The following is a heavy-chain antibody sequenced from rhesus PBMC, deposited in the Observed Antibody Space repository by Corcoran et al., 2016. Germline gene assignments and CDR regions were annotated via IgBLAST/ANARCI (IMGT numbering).Heavy chain of an antibody. D-gene: IGHD2-21*01. Sequence: DVQLVESGGGLVKPVGSLRLSCVASGLTFSSYVMHWFRQAPAKGLVWVFVISESGGTTYTADSGRGRFTIARANAKNSLFLKMSRLRDEDTAVYYCTRGDRYCTGSGCLDYWGQGVLVTVSS. CDR3: TRGDRYCTGSGCLDY. V-gene: IGHV3S26*01. CDR1: GLTFSSYV. CDR2: ISESGGTT. J-gene: IGHJ4*01.